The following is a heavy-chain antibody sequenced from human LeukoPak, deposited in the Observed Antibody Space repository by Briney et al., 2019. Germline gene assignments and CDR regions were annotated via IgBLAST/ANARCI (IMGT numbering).Heavy chain of an antibody. Sequence: GGSLRLSCSASGFTFSSNCMTWVRQAPGKGLVWASYISGDGSSTTYADSVKGRFTISRDNAMNTLDLQMNSLRVEDTAVYYCARGGWGTAIDYWAQGTLVTVSS. CDR3: ARGGWGTAIDY. D-gene: IGHD1-7*01. CDR2: ISGDGSST. J-gene: IGHJ4*02. CDR1: GFTFSSNC. V-gene: IGHV3-74*01.